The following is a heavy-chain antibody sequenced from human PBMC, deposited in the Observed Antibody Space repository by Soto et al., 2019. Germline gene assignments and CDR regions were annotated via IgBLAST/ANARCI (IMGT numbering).Heavy chain of an antibody. Sequence: GGSLRLSCAASGFTFSSYSMNWVRQAPGKGLEWVSSISSSSSYIYYADSVKGRFTISRDNARNSLYLQMNSLRAEDTAVYYCARAPQDSSGYYLPHNWFDPWGQGTLVTVSS. CDR1: GFTFSSYS. J-gene: IGHJ5*02. CDR3: ARAPQDSSGYYLPHNWFDP. CDR2: ISSSSSYI. D-gene: IGHD3-22*01. V-gene: IGHV3-21*01.